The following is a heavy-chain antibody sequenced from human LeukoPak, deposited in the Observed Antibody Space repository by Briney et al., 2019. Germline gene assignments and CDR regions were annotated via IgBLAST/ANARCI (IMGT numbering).Heavy chain of an antibody. Sequence: PGRSLRLSCAASGFTFSSYSMNWVRQAPGRGLEWVSSISSSSSYIYYADSVKGRFTISRDNAKNSLYLQMNSLRAEDTALYYCARDPVSSEVDNGMDVWGQGTTVTVSS. V-gene: IGHV3-21*01. D-gene: IGHD1-14*01. CDR3: ARDPVSSEVDNGMDV. J-gene: IGHJ6*02. CDR1: GFTFSSYS. CDR2: ISSSSSYI.